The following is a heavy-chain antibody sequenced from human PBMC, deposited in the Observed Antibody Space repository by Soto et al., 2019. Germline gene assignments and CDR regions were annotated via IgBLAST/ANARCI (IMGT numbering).Heavy chain of an antibody. J-gene: IGHJ6*03. Sequence: ASVKVSCKASGSSFSKYGVTWVRHAPGQDLEWMGWVSTYNGHTRYAQKIQGRVTVSADTSTATAYMELRNLRSDDTATYYCGSVSYYYMGDCGTWPPDTVTS. CDR1: GSSFSKYG. V-gene: IGHV1-18*01. CDR3: GSVSYYYMGD. CDR2: VSTYNGHT.